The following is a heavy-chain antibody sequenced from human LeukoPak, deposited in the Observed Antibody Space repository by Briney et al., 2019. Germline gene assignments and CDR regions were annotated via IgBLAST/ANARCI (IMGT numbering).Heavy chain of an antibody. D-gene: IGHD2-2*01. CDR2: INHSGST. V-gene: IGHV4-34*01. CDR3: ARGSYQSPRYCSSTSCYYYGMDV. Sequence: SETLSLTCAVYGGSFSGYYWSWIRQPPGKGLEWIGEINHSGSTNYNPSLKSRVTISVDTSKNQFSLKLSSVTAADTAVYYCARGSYQSPRYCSSTSCYYYGMDVWGKGTTVTASS. J-gene: IGHJ6*04. CDR1: GGSFSGYY.